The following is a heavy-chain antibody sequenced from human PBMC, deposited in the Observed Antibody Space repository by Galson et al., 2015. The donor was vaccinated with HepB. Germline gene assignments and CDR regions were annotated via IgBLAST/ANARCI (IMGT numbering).Heavy chain of an antibody. D-gene: IGHD2-2*01. CDR1: GFTFSSSN. CDR3: AKQRGYCSSTSCPTNHRTQNGERFLEWLSQGAAFDI. Sequence: SLRLSCAASGFTFSSSNMNWVRQAPGKGLEWVSSITSSSSYIYYADSVKGRFTISRDNAKNSLYLQMNSLRAEDTAVYYCAKQRGYCSSTSCPTNHRTQNGERFLEWLSQGAAFDIWGQGTMVTVSS. V-gene: IGHV3-21*01. J-gene: IGHJ3*02. CDR2: ITSSSSYI.